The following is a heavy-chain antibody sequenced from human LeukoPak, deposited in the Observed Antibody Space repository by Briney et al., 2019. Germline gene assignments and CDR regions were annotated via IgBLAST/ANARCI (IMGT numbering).Heavy chain of an antibody. D-gene: IGHD6-13*01. CDR1: GFTFSSYS. CDR3: AREVVAAATHWFDP. J-gene: IGHJ5*02. Sequence: PGGSLRLSCAASGFTFSSYSMNWVRQAPGKGLEWVSSISSSSSYIYYADSVKGRFTISRDNAKNSPYLQMNSLRAEDTAVYYCAREVVAAATHWFDPWGQGTLVTVSS. V-gene: IGHV3-21*01. CDR2: ISSSSSYI.